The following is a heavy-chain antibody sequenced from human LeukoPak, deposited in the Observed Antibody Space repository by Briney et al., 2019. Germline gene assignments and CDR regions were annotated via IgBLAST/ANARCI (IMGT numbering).Heavy chain of an antibody. J-gene: IGHJ4*02. D-gene: IGHD4-17*01. CDR1: GYTFTSYN. CDR3: ARRWTTMTDDYFDY. V-gene: IGHV1-18*04. Sequence: ASVKVSCKASGYTFTSYNIAWLRQAPGQGLEWMGWISGYNGHTNYARRLQDRVTMTTDTSTSTANLELRSLRSDDTAVFYCARRWTTMTDDYFDYWGQGTLVTVSS. CDR2: ISGYNGHT.